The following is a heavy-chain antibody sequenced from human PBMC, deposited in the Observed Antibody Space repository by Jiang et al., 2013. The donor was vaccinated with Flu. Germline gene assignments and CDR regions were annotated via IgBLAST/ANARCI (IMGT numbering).Heavy chain of an antibody. V-gene: IGHV3-33*01. CDR3: AREYDFWSGWLRQVVTRSFDY. D-gene: IGHD3-3*01. Sequence: VQLLESGGGVVQPGRSLRLSCAASGFTFSSYGMHWVRQAPGKGLEWVAVIWYDGSNKYYADSVKGRFTISRGNSKNTLYLQMNSLRAEDTAVYYCAREYDFWSGWLRQVVTRSFDYWGQGTLVTVSS. CDR1: GFTFSSYG. J-gene: IGHJ4*02. CDR2: IWYDGSNK.